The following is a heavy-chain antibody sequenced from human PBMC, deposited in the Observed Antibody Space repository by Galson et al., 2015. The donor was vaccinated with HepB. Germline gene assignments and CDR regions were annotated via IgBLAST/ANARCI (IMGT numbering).Heavy chain of an antibody. J-gene: IGHJ5*02. V-gene: IGHV6-1*01. CDR1: GDSVSSNSAA. CDR2: TYYRSKWYN. Sequence: CAISGDSVSSNSAAWNWIRQSPSRGLEWLGRTYYRSKWYNDYAVSVKSRITINPDTSKNQFSLQLNSVTPEDTAVYYCARDEFFGSSSWNWFDPWGQGTLVTVSS. D-gene: IGHD6-13*01. CDR3: ARDEFFGSSSWNWFDP.